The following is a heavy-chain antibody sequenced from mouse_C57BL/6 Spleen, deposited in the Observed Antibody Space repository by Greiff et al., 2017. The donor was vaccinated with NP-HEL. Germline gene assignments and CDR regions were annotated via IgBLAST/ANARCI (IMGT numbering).Heavy chain of an antibody. V-gene: IGHV5-17*01. CDR2: ISSGSSTI. CDR1: GFTFSDYG. Sequence: VQLKESGGGLVKPGGSLKLSCAASGFTFSDYGMHWVRQAPEKGLEWVAYISSGSSTIYYADTVKGRFTISRDNAKNTLFLQMTSLRSEDTAMYYCARLLAGYWGQGTTLTVSS. CDR3: ARLLAGY. J-gene: IGHJ2*01.